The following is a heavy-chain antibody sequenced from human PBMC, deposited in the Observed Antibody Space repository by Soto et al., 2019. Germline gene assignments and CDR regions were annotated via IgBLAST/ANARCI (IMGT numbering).Heavy chain of an antibody. Sequence: EVQLVESGGDLVQPGGSLRLSCVASGFTFNTYWMSWVRQAPGKGLEWVANIKEDGSDKYYVDSVKGRFTISRDNAKNLLYLQMNSLGAGDTAMYYCARFTRGSSGDYWGLGTLVTVSS. CDR3: ARFTRGSSGDY. CDR2: IKEDGSDK. CDR1: GFTFNTYW. J-gene: IGHJ4*02. V-gene: IGHV3-7*01. D-gene: IGHD6-25*01.